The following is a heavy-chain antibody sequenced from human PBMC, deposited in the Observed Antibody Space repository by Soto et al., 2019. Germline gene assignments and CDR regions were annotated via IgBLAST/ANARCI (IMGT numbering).Heavy chain of an antibody. CDR2: IYYSGST. D-gene: IGHD3-16*02. J-gene: IGHJ5*02. CDR1: GGSISSGDYY. CDR3: VGLQSMRLSGLDP. Sequence: QVQLQESGPGLVKPSQTLSLTCTVSGGSISSGDYYWSWIRQPPGKGLEWIGYIYYSGSTYYNPPPKSRVTISVDPSKTELSLKLSSVTAAETAVFYWVGLQSMRLSGLDPWGQGTLVTVSS. V-gene: IGHV4-30-4*01.